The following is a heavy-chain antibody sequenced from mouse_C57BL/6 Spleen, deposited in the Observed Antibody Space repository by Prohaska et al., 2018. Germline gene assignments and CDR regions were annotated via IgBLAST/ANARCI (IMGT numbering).Heavy chain of an antibody. J-gene: IGHJ3*01. CDR3: AREAYSNYEFAY. V-gene: IGHV1-54*01. Sequence: VKQRPGQGLEWIGVINPGSGGTNYNEKFKGKATLTADKSSSTAYMQLSSLTSEDSAVYFCAREAYSNYEFAYWGQGTLVTVSA. D-gene: IGHD2-5*01. CDR2: INPGSGGT.